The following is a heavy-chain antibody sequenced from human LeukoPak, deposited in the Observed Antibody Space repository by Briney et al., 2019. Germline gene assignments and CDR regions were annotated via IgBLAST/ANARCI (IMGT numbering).Heavy chain of an antibody. J-gene: IGHJ3*02. CDR2: ISSGTSTI. CDR3: ARSWFSGSYHDAFDI. D-gene: IGHD1-26*01. Sequence: GGSLRLSCAASGFIFSSYSMNWVRQAPGKGLEWGSYISSGTSTIYYADSLKGRFTISRDNAKNSLYLQMNSLRAEDTAVYYCARSWFSGSYHDAFDIWGQGTMVTVSS. V-gene: IGHV3-48*01. CDR1: GFIFSSYS.